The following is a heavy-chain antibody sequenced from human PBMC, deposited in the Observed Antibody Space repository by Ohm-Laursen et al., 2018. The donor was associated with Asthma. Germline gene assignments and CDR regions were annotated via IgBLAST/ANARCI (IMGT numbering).Heavy chain of an antibody. D-gene: IGHD2-2*01. CDR2: INKRGSTT. V-gene: IGHV3-11*01. CDR3: AKDRGVVVPAAPAH. CDR1: GIALSNAW. Sequence: SLRLSCTASGIALSNAWMTWIRQAPGKGLEWVADINKRGSTTHYAVSVKGRFTISRDNSKSSLYLQMNSLRAEDTAVYYCAKDRGVVVPAAPAHWGQGTLVTVSS. J-gene: IGHJ4*02.